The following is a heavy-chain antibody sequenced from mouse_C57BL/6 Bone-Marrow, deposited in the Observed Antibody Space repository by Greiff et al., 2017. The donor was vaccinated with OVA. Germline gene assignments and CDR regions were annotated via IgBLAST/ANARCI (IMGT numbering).Heavy chain of an antibody. CDR2: ISYDGSN. J-gene: IGHJ4*01. D-gene: IGHD2-3*01. CDR1: GYSITSGYY. V-gene: IGHV3-6*01. Sequence: EVQVVESGPGLVKPSQSLSLTCSVTGYSITSGYYWNWIRQFPGNKLEWMGYISYDGSNNYNPSLKNRISITRDTSKNQFFLKLNSVTTEDTATYYCAREMVRRAMDYWGQGTSVTVSS. CDR3: AREMVRRAMDY.